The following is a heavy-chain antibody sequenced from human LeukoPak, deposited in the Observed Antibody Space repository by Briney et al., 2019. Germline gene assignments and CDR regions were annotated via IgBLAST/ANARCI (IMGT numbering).Heavy chain of an antibody. D-gene: IGHD4-23*01. CDR2: IYYSGST. J-gene: IGHJ4*02. Sequence: PSETLSLTCTVSGGSISSYYWSWIRQPPGKGLEWIGYIYYSGSTNYNPSLKSRVTISVDTSENQFSLKLSSVTAADTAVYYCARDFYGGNYFDYWGQGTLVTVSS. CDR3: ARDFYGGNYFDY. V-gene: IGHV4-59*01. CDR1: GGSISSYY.